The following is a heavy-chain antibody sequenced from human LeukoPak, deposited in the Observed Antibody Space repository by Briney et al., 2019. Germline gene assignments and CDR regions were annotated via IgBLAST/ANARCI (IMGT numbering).Heavy chain of an antibody. CDR2: ISSSSYI. J-gene: IGHJ5*02. D-gene: IGHD3-22*01. V-gene: IGHV3-21*01. CDR1: GFTFSSYS. CDR3: ARDQYYYDSSNHQDCFEP. Sequence: GGSLRLSYAASGFTFSSYSMNWVRQAPGKGLEWVSSISSSSYIYYADPVKGRFTISRDNAKNSLYLQMNSLRAEDTAVYYCARDQYYYDSSNHQDCFEPWGQGTLVTVSS.